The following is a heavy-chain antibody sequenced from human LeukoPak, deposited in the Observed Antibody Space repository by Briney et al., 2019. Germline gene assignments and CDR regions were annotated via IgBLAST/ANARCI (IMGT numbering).Heavy chain of an antibody. CDR2: IRYDGSNK. CDR1: GFTFSSYG. V-gene: IGHV3-30*02. CDR3: AKVVTTVTTFSY. J-gene: IGHJ4*02. Sequence: GGSLRLSCAASGFTFSSYGMHWVRQAPGKGLEWVAFIRYDGSNKYYADSVKGRFTISRDNSKNTLYLQMNSLRAEDTAVYYCAKVVTTVTTFSYWGQGTRGTVSS. D-gene: IGHD4-17*01.